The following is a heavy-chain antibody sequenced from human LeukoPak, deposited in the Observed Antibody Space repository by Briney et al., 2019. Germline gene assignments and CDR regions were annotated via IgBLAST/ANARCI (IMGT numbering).Heavy chain of an antibody. D-gene: IGHD2-2*01. CDR2: IKPDESEK. V-gene: IGHV3-7*01. CDR3: ARASRYQLPLWDAFDI. Sequence: GGSLRLSCAASGFTFSNYWMTWVRQAPGKGLEWVANIKPDESEKYYVGSVKGRFTISRDNAKNSLYLQMNSLRAEDTAVYYCARASRYQLPLWDAFDIWGQGTMVTVSS. CDR1: GFTFSNYW. J-gene: IGHJ3*02.